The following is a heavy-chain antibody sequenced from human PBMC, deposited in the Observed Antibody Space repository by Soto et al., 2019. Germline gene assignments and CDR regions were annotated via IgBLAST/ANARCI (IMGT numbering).Heavy chain of an antibody. V-gene: IGHV3-33*01. D-gene: IGHD6-19*01. CDR1: GFTFSSYG. CDR3: ARDQNRGRGWAYYMDV. CDR2: IWYDGSNK. J-gene: IGHJ6*03. Sequence: GGSLRLSCAASGFTFSSYGMHWVRQAPGKGLEWVAVIWYDGSNKYYADSVKGRFTISRDNSKNTLYLQMNSPRAEDTAVYYCARDQNRGRGWAYYMDVWGKGTTVTVSS.